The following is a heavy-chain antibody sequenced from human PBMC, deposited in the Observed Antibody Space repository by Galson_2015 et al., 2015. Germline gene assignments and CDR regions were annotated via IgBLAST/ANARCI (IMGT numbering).Heavy chain of an antibody. D-gene: IGHD4-17*01. CDR3: TTDPGDYEDY. Sequence: SLRLSCAASGLTFVNAWMSWVRQAPGKGLEWVAHIKSKTDGETTDYAIPVKGRFTIFRDDSRNTLYLQLNSLEIEDTAVYYCTTDPGDYEDYWGQGTLVTVSS. V-gene: IGHV3-15*01. CDR1: GLTFVNAW. CDR2: IKSKTDGETT. J-gene: IGHJ4*02.